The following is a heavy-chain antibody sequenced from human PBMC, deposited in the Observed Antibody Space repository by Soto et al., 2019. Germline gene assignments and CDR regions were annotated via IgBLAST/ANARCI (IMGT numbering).Heavy chain of an antibody. J-gene: IGHJ6*02. CDR1: GGSISSISYY. CDR3: ARRGSYYGMDV. V-gene: IGHV4-39*01. Sequence: LSLTCTVSGGSISSISYYWGWIRQPPGKGLEWIGSIYYSGSTYYNPSLKSRVTISVDTSKNQFSLKLSSVTAADTAVYYCARRGSYYGMDVWGQGTTVTVSS. D-gene: IGHD3-16*01. CDR2: IYYSGST.